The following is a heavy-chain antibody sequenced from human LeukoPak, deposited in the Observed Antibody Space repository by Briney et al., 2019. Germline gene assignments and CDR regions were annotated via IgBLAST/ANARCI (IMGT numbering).Heavy chain of an antibody. V-gene: IGHV1-8*01. Sequence: GASVKVSCKASGYTFTNFDINWVRQATGQGLEWMGWMSPNSGNTGYAQRFLGRVTMTRNTSISTAYMELSSLRSDDTAVYYCARSPPCCFGGSCYLNCWGQGSLVTVSS. D-gene: IGHD2-15*01. CDR3: ARSPPCCFGGSCYLNC. J-gene: IGHJ4*02. CDR1: GYTFTNFD. CDR2: MSPNSGNT.